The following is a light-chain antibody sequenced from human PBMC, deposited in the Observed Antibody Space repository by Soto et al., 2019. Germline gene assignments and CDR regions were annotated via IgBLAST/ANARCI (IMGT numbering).Light chain of an antibody. Sequence: QSVLTQPPSASGSPGRSVTISCTGTSSDVGGYDYVSWFQQHPGKAPKLIIYEVTKRPSGVPDRFSASKSGNTASLTVSGLQADDDADYYCSSFVAGNNYWVFGGGTKLTVL. CDR1: SSDVGGYDY. V-gene: IGLV2-8*01. J-gene: IGLJ3*02. CDR3: SSFVAGNNYWV. CDR2: EVT.